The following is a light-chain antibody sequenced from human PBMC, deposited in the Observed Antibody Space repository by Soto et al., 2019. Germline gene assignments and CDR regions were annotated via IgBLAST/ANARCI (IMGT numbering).Light chain of an antibody. J-gene: IGKJ1*01. CDR3: QQYNSYLWT. Sequence: DIQMTQSPSTLSASVGDRVTITCRASQSISSWLAWYQQKPGKAPKLLIYDASSLDSGVPSRFSGSGSGTEFTLTISSLQSDDFATYYCQQYNSYLWTFGQGTKVEIK. V-gene: IGKV1-5*01. CDR2: DAS. CDR1: QSISSW.